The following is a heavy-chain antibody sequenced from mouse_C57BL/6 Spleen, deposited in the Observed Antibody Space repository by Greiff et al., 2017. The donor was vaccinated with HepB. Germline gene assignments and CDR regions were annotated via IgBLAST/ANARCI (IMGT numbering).Heavy chain of an antibody. CDR2: IYPGDGDT. J-gene: IGHJ1*03. Sequence: QVQLKESGAELVKPGASVKISCKASGYAFSSYWMNWVKQRPGKGLEWIGQIYPGDGDTNYNGKFKGKATLTADKSSSTAYMQLSSLTSEDSAVYFCARLGYGNYSWYFDVWGTGTTVTVSS. D-gene: IGHD2-1*01. CDR1: GYAFSSYW. CDR3: ARLGYGNYSWYFDV. V-gene: IGHV1-80*01.